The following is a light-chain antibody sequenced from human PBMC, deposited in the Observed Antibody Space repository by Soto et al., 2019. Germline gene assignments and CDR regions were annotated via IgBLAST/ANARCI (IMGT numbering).Light chain of an antibody. CDR3: QQRSNWPFT. V-gene: IGKV3-11*01. CDR2: DAS. Sequence: EIVLTQSPATLSLSPGERAALSCRASQSVSSHLAWYQQKPGQAPRLLIYDASNRATGIPARFSGSGSGTDFTLIIGSLEPEDLAVYYCQQRSNWPFTFGGGTKVEIK. J-gene: IGKJ4*01. CDR1: QSVSSH.